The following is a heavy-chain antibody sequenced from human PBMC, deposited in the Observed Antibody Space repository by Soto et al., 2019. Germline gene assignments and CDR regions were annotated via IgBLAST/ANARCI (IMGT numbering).Heavy chain of an antibody. J-gene: IGHJ6*02. Sequence: GGSLRLSCAASGFTFSDHYMDWVRQAPGKGLEWVGRTRNKANSYTTEYAASVKGRFTISRDDSKNSLYLQMNSLKTDDTAVYYCARGGLGNPGRQIAARRGYYYYGMDVWGQGTTVTVSS. CDR3: ARGGLGNPGRQIAARRGYYYYGMDV. CDR2: TRNKANSYTT. CDR1: GFTFSDHY. V-gene: IGHV3-72*01. D-gene: IGHD6-6*01.